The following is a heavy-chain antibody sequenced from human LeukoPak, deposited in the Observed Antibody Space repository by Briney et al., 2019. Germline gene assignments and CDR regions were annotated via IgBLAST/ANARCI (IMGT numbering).Heavy chain of an antibody. CDR2: IIPILGIA. J-gene: IGHJ6*02. CDR3: ARDMGEGGYNYGMDV. D-gene: IGHD3-16*01. V-gene: IGHV1-69*04. CDR1: GGTFSSYA. Sequence: SVKVSCKASGGTFSSYAISWVRQAPGQGLEWMGRIIPILGIANYAQKFQGRVTITADKSTSTAYMELSSLRSEDTAVYYCARDMGEGGYNYGMDVWGQGTTVTVSS.